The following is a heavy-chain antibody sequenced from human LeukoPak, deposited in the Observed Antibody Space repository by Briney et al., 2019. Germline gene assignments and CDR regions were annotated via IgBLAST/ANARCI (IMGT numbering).Heavy chain of an antibody. D-gene: IGHD3-10*01. J-gene: IGHJ4*02. Sequence: PGGSLRLSCAASGFTFSSHSMNWVRQAPGKGLEWVSYISSSSSTIYYADSVKGRFTISRDNAKNSLYLQMNSLRAEDTAVYYCAGVSIYGSGSPYWGQGTLVTVSS. CDR2: ISSSSSTI. V-gene: IGHV3-48*01. CDR1: GFTFSSHS. CDR3: AGVSIYGSGSPY.